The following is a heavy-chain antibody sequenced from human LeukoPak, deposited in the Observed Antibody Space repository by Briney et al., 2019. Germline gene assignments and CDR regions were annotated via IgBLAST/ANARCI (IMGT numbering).Heavy chain of an antibody. CDR1: GFTFRDYY. CDR3: ARDATRGGDNDY. CDR2: ISTSGSTK. V-gene: IGHV3-11*04. J-gene: IGHJ4*02. Sequence: GGSLRLSCAASGFTFRDYYMNWIRQAPGKGLEWVSYISTSGSTKYYADSVKGRFTISRDNAKNSLYLQMNSLRAEDTAVYYCARDATRGGDNDYWGQGTRVIVSS. D-gene: IGHD2-21*02.